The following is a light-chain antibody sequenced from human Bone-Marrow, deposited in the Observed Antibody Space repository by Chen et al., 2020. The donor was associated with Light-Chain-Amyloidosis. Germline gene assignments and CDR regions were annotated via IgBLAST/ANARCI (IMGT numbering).Light chain of an antibody. CDR3: GTWXXXLNAYV. CDR1: DSNIGNNY. V-gene: IGLV1-51*01. J-gene: IGLJ1*01. CDR2: DXD. Sequence: LTQXPSVSAAPGQKVTISCSGSDSNIGNNYVSWYQQLPEPAPKSLIYDXDKRLXXIPXXXSGXXSGTSATLGITGLQTGDEAXYYCGTWXXXLNAYVFGSGTKVTVL.